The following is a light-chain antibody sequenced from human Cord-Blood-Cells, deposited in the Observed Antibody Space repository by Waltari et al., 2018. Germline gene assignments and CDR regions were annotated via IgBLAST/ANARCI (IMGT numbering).Light chain of an antibody. V-gene: IGKV3-15*01. Sequence: EIVMTQSPATLSVSPGERATLSCRASQSVSSNLAWYQQKPGQAPRLLIYGASTRATGNPARFKGSGSGKEFTLTLSSLQSEDFAVYYCQQYNNWPWTFGQGTKVEIK. J-gene: IGKJ1*01. CDR3: QQYNNWPWT. CDR2: GAS. CDR1: QSVSSN.